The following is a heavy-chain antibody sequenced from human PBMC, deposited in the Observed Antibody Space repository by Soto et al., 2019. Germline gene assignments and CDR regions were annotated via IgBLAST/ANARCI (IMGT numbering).Heavy chain of an antibody. V-gene: IGHV1-69*13. Sequence: ASVKVSCKASGGTFNSYAISWVRQAPGQGLEWMGGIIPIFGTANYAQKFQGRVTITADESTSTAYMELSSLRSEDTAVYYCARDSVWFENPYYYGMDVWGQGTTVTVSS. CDR1: GGTFNSYA. D-gene: IGHD3-10*01. CDR3: ARDSVWFENPYYYGMDV. CDR2: IIPIFGTA. J-gene: IGHJ6*02.